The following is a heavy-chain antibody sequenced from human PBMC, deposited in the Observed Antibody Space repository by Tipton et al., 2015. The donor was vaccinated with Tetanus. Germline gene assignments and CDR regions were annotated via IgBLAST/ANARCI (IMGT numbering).Heavy chain of an antibody. CDR1: GASISSSY. CDR3: ARDNDVSAAIRYFDL. J-gene: IGHJ2*01. CDR2: TDSSGKS. Sequence: TLSLTCTVSGASISSSYWSWIRQAPGKGLEWIGDTDSSGKSNSNPSLKSRLVISVDTSKSQFSLRLSSVTAADTALYYCARDNDVSAAIRYFDLWGRVTLVTVSS. D-gene: IGHD5-18*01. V-gene: IGHV4-59*01.